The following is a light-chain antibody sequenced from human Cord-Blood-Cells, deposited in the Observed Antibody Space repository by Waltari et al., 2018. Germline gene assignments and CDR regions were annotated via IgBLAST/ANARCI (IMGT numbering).Light chain of an antibody. Sequence: QSALTQPASVSGSPGQSITISCTGTSSDVGSYNLVSWYQQHPVKAPKLMIYEVSKRPAGVSNRFSGSKSGNTASLTISGLQAEDEADYYCCSYAGSSTLVCGGGTKLTVL. CDR3: CSYAGSSTLV. CDR2: EVS. V-gene: IGLV2-23*02. J-gene: IGLJ2*01. CDR1: SSDVGSYNL.